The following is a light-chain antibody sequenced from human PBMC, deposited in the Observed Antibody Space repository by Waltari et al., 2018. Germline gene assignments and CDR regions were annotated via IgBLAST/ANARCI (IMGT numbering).Light chain of an antibody. Sequence: IPMSQSPSSLSASVGDRVTIPCRASLGLRHDLAWFQQKPGQAPKSLIYASSSLQRGVTSKFSGSGSGTHCTLTISRLQPEDFATKFCEQDNSSPYTFSQGTKLEI. J-gene: IGKJ2*01. CDR1: LGLRHD. CDR2: ASS. CDR3: EQDNSSPYT. V-gene: IGKV1-16*02.